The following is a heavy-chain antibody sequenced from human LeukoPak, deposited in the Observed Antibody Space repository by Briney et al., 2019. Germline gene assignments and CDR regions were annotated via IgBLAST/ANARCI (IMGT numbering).Heavy chain of an antibody. CDR2: INHSGST. CDR1: GGSFSGYY. D-gene: IGHD4-17*01. V-gene: IGHV4-34*01. J-gene: IGHJ4*02. Sequence: SETLSLTCAVYGGSFSGYYWSWIRQPPGKGLERIGEINHSGSTNYNPSLKSRVTISVDTSKNQFSLKLSSVTAADTAVYYCARYGDYPLFDYWGQGTLVTVSS. CDR3: ARYGDYPLFDY.